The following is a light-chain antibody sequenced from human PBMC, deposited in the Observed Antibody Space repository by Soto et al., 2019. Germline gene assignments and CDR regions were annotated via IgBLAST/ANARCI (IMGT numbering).Light chain of an antibody. CDR2: GAS. V-gene: IGKV3-20*01. CDR3: QQYGSP. J-gene: IGKJ5*01. CDR1: QSVSSSY. Sequence: EIVLKQSPCTLSLSPGERATLSCRASQSVSSSYLAWYQQKPGQAPRLLIYGASSRATGIPDRFSGSGSGTDFTLTISRLEPEDFAVYYCQQYGSPFGQGTRLETK.